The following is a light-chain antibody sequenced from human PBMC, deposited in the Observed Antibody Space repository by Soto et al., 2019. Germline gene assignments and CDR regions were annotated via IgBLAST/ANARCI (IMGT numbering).Light chain of an antibody. CDR3: QQLNSYPPA. CDR1: QGISSY. Sequence: DLQLTKSPSFLSASVGDRVTITCRASQGISSYLAWYQQKPGKAPKLLIYAASTLQSGVPSRFSGSGSGTEFTLTISSLQPEDFATYYCQQLNSYPPAFGGGTKVDIK. V-gene: IGKV1-9*01. J-gene: IGKJ4*01. CDR2: AAS.